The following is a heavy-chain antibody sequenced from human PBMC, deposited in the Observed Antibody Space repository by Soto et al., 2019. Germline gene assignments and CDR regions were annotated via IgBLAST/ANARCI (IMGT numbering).Heavy chain of an antibody. CDR1: GGSVKYYY. CDR3: ARGRNYHDTFDY. CDR2: IYYTGNT. J-gene: IGHJ4*02. V-gene: IGHV4-59*02. Sequence: SETLSLTFSVSGGSVKYYYWGWIRQTPGKGLEWIGYIYYTGNTKYNPSLSSRVAMSVDTSENQFSLNLRSLTAADTAVYYCARGRNYHDTFDYWGQGIQVT. D-gene: IGHD3-16*02.